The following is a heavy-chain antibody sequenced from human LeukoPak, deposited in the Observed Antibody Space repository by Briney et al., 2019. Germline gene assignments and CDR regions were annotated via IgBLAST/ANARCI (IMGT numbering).Heavy chain of an antibody. J-gene: IGHJ4*02. Sequence: PGGSLRLSCTASGFTFGDYTLSWVRQAPGKGLEWVSYISSSGTNIYYADSVKGRFTISRDNAKNSLYLQMNSLRDEDTAVYYCARDRGTGDYGDYFDYWGQGTLVTVSS. CDR1: GFTFGDYT. V-gene: IGHV3-48*02. D-gene: IGHD4-17*01. CDR3: ARDRGTGDYGDYFDY. CDR2: ISSSGTNI.